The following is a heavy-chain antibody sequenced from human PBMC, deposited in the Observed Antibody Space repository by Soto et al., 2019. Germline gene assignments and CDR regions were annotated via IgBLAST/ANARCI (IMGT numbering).Heavy chain of an antibody. D-gene: IGHD3-3*01. J-gene: IGHJ4*02. CDR3: AREGDDVLRFLEWLSDGGRYFDY. CDR1: GYSISSGYY. CDR2: IYLSGTT. Sequence: SETLSLTCAVSGYSISSGYYWGWIRQPPGKGLEWIGTIYLSGTTYYDPSLKSRVTISVDTSKNQFSLKLSSVTAADTAVYYCAREGDDVLRFLEWLSDGGRYFDYWGQGTLVTVSS. V-gene: IGHV4-38-2*02.